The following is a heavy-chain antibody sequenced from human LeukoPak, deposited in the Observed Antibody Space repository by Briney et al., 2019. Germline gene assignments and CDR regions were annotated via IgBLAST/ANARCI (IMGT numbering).Heavy chain of an antibody. J-gene: IGHJ4*02. V-gene: IGHV4-4*07. CDR3: VRDRGAS. CDR2: IYTSGIT. CDR1: GGLIGSGFY. D-gene: IGHD1-26*01. Sequence: PSETLSLTCTVSGGLIGSGFYWSWIRQPAGKGLEWIGRIYTSGITNYNPYLKSRVTISADTSKNQYSLKLTSVTAADTAVYYCVRDRGASWGQGTLVTVSS.